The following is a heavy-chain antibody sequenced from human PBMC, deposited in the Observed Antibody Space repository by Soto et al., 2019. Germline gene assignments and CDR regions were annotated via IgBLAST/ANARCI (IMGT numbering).Heavy chain of an antibody. V-gene: IGHV1-18*01. CDR3: ARDPLDPDVYWYFDL. D-gene: IGHD1-1*01. CDR2: ISAYNGNT. J-gene: IGHJ2*01. Sequence: QVQLVQSGAEVKKPGASVKVSCKASGYTFTSYGISWVRQAPGQGLEWMGWISAYNGNTNYAQKLQGRVTKTTDTSTNTADMELRSLRSDDTAVYYCARDPLDPDVYWYFDLWGRGTLVTVSS. CDR1: GYTFTSYG.